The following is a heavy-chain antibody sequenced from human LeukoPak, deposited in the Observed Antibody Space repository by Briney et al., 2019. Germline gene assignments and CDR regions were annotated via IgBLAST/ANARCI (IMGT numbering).Heavy chain of an antibody. CDR3: VSGVPKYSSWYRPYYYGMDV. V-gene: IGHV4-39*01. CDR2: IYYSGST. CDR1: GGSISSSSYY. J-gene: IGHJ6*02. D-gene: IGHD6-13*01. Sequence: SCTVSGGSISSSSYYWGWIRQPPGKGLEWIGSIYYSGSTYYNPSLKSRVTISVDTSKNQFSLKLSSVTAADTAVYYCVSGVPKYSSWYRPYYYGMDVWGQGTTVTVSS.